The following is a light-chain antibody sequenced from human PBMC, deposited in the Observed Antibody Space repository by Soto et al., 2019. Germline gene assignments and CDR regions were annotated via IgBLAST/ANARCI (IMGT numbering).Light chain of an antibody. CDR3: QQYSSSPVT. Sequence: IVMTQSPATLSVSPGDRATLSCRASQSLSNNYLAWYQQKPGQAPRLVIYGASSRATGIPDRFSASGSGTDFTLTISRLEPEDFAVYFCQQYSSSPVTFGQGTKVDIK. V-gene: IGKV3-20*01. CDR1: QSLSNNY. CDR2: GAS. J-gene: IGKJ1*01.